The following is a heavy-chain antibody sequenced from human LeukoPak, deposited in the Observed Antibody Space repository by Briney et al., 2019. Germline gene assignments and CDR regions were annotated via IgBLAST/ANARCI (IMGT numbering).Heavy chain of an antibody. V-gene: IGHV3-23*01. CDR3: AKDRTVGASYWYFDL. Sequence: GGSLRLSCVASGVTLSNNAMSWARQAPGKGLEWVSGISSSGSGGNTYYADSVKGRFTISRDSSRNTVFLHMNTLRAEDTAIYYCAKDRTVGASYWYFDLWGRGTLVTVSS. D-gene: IGHD1-26*01. CDR2: ISSSGSGGNT. CDR1: GVTLSNNA. J-gene: IGHJ2*01.